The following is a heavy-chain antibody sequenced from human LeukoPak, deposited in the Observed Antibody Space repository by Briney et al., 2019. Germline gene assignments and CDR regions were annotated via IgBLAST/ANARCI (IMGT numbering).Heavy chain of an antibody. CDR1: GGSISSGGYY. CDR2: IYYSGST. J-gene: IGHJ3*02. Sequence: SETLSLTCTVSGGSISSGGYYWSWIRQHPGKGLEWIGYIYYSGSTYYNPSLKSRVTISVDTSKNQFSLKLSSVTAADTAMYYCARASVVGSAFDIWGQGTMVTVSS. V-gene: IGHV4-31*03. D-gene: IGHD2-15*01. CDR3: ARASVVGSAFDI.